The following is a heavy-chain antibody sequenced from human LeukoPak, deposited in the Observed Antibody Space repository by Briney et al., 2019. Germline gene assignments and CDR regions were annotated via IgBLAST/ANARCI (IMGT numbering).Heavy chain of an antibody. CDR2: IYHSGIT. V-gene: IGHV4-38-2*02. CDR3: ARQVIPGWFDP. CDR1: GYSISSGYY. Sequence: SETLSLTCTVSGYSISSGYYWGWIRQPPGKGLEWIGSIYHSGITYYNPSLKSRVTISVDTSKNQFSLHLSSVTAADTAVYYCARQVIPGWFDPWGQGTLVTVSS. J-gene: IGHJ5*02. D-gene: IGHD2-21*01.